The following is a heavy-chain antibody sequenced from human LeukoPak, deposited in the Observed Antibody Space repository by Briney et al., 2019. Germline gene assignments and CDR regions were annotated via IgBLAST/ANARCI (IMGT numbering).Heavy chain of an antibody. Sequence: PSETLSLTCTVSGGSISSSSYYWGWIRQPPGKGLEWIGSIYYSGSTYYNPSLKSRVTISVDTSKNQFSLKLSSVTAADTAVYYCARAPDYYMDVWGKGTTVTVSS. CDR2: IYYSGST. CDR3: ARAPDYYMDV. CDR1: GGSISSSSYY. V-gene: IGHV4-39*07. J-gene: IGHJ6*03.